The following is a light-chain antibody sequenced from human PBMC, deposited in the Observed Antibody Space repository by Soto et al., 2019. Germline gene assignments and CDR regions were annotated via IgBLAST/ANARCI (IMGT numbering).Light chain of an antibody. V-gene: IGLV2-8*01. CDR2: EVT. CDR1: DNDVGRYDY. J-gene: IGLJ2*01. Sequence: QSVLTQPPSASGSLGLSVTLSCSGTDNDVGRYDYVSWYQQHPGKAPKLLIYEVTKRPSGVPDRLSASKSGNSASLTVSGLQDEDEADYYCMSYAGGNSVTFGGGTKVTVL. CDR3: MSYAGGNSVT.